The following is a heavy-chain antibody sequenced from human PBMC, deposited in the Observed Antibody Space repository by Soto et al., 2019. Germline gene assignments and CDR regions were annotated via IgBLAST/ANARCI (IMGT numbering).Heavy chain of an antibody. D-gene: IGHD2-15*01. CDR1: GFSVSGNY. V-gene: IGHV3-53*01. Sequence: GGSLRLSCAASGFSVSGNYMSWVRQAPGKGLEWVSVMYSGGDPYYTDSVKGRSTFSRDTSKNTLYLQMNSLRVEDTAVYYCAREYCSGGNCHLPWFHPWGQGTLVTVSS. CDR3: AREYCSGGNCHLPWFHP. J-gene: IGHJ5*02. CDR2: MYSGGDP.